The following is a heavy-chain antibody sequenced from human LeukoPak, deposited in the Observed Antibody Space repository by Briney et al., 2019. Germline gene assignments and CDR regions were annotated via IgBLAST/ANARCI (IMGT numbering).Heavy chain of an antibody. CDR2: IFYNGDT. Sequence: SETLSLTCTFSGGSINSSAYHWGWIRQPPGKGLEWIGSIFYNGDTYYNSSLKSRVTISVDTSKNQFSLKLSSVTAADTAVYYCARGPGNYYGSGSYPDYWGQGTLVTVSS. V-gene: IGHV4-39*07. J-gene: IGHJ4*02. CDR1: GGSINSSAYH. CDR3: ARGPGNYYGSGSYPDY. D-gene: IGHD3-10*01.